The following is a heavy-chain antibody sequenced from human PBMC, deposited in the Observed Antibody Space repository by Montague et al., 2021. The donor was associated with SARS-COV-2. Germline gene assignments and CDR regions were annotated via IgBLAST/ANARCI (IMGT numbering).Heavy chain of an antibody. V-gene: IGHV3-20*04. Sequence: SLRLSCAASGFTFGDYGMSWVRQAPGKGLEWVSGINWNGGSTGYADSVKGRFTISRDNAKNSLYLQMNSLRAEDTALYYCARVWDIAVAGYYYYYGMDVWGQGTTVTVSS. CDR2: INWNGGST. J-gene: IGHJ6*02. D-gene: IGHD6-19*01. CDR3: ARVWDIAVAGYYYYYGMDV. CDR1: GFTFGDYG.